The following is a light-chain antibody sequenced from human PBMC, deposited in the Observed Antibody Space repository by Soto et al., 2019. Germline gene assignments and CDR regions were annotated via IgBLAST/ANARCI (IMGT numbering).Light chain of an antibody. J-gene: IGKJ3*01. CDR3: QQRSNWPLT. CDR1: QSVSSY. V-gene: IGKV3-11*01. Sequence: EIVLTQSPATLSLSPGERATLSCRASQSVSSYLAWYQQKPGQAPRLLIYDASNRATGIPARFSGSGSGTDVTLTISSLEPEDFAVYDCQQRSNWPLTFGPGTKVDIK. CDR2: DAS.